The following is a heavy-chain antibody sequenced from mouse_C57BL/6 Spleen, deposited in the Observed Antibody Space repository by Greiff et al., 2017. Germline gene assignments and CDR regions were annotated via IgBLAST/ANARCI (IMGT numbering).Heavy chain of an antibody. CDR2: INPGSGGT. Sequence: QVQLQQSGAELVRPGTSVQVSCKASGYAFTNYLIEWVKQRPGQGLEWIGVINPGSGGTNYNEKFKGKATLTADKSSSTAYMQLSSLTSEDSAVYFCARRGPSYAMDYWGQGTSVTVSS. J-gene: IGHJ4*01. CDR3: ARRGPSYAMDY. V-gene: IGHV1-54*01. CDR1: GYAFTNYL.